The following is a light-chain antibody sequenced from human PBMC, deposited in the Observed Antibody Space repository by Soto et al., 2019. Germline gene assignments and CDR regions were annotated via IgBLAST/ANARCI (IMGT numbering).Light chain of an antibody. Sequence: QSVLTQPPSASGSPGQSVTISCTGTSSDVGGYDYVSWYQQHPGKAPRLMIYEVTKRPSGVPDRFSGSKSGNTAFLTVSGLQAEDEAGYFCNSYAGSNTWVFGGGTKLTVL. V-gene: IGLV2-8*01. CDR3: NSYAGSNTWV. J-gene: IGLJ3*02. CDR2: EVT. CDR1: SSDVGGYDY.